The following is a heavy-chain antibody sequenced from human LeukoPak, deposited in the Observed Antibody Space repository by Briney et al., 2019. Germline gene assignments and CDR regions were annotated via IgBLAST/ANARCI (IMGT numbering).Heavy chain of an antibody. CDR2: IRSKANSYAT. J-gene: IGHJ4*02. CDR1: GFTFSGSA. Sequence: GGSLRLSCAASGFTFSGSAMHWVGQASGKGLEWVGRIRSKANSYATAYAASVKGRFTISRDDSKNTAYLQMNSLKTEDTAVYYCTASVLYVDTAMEIDYWGQGTLVTVSS. CDR3: TASVLYVDTAMEIDY. D-gene: IGHD5-18*01. V-gene: IGHV3-73*01.